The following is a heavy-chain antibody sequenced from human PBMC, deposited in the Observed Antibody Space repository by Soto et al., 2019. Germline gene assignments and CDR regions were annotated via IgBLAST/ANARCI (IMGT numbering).Heavy chain of an antibody. V-gene: IGHV1-18*01. J-gene: IGHJ5*02. CDR3: AKSGDGNWFET. Sequence: ASVKVSCKASGYTFTSYAMHWVRQAPGQRLEWMGWISGFNAYTDLAQGLQGRVTMTTDTSTNTAYMELRSLKSDDTAVYYCAKSGDGNWFETWGQGTPVTVSS. D-gene: IGHD7-27*01. CDR2: ISGFNAYT. CDR1: GYTFTSYA.